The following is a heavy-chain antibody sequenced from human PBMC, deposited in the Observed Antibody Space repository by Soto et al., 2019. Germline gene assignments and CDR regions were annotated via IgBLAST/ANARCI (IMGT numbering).Heavy chain of an antibody. V-gene: IGHV3-23*01. CDR1: GFTFSRYA. J-gene: IGHJ4*02. D-gene: IGHD1-26*01. CDR2: ISGSGDST. CDR3: ARRGSGSYYDY. Sequence: EGQLLESGGGLVQPGGSLRLYCAASGFTFSRYAMRWVRQAPVKGLEWVSAISGSGDSTYYADSVKGRFTISRDNSKNTLYLQMNSLRAEDTAVYYCARRGSGSYYDYWGQGTLVTVSS.